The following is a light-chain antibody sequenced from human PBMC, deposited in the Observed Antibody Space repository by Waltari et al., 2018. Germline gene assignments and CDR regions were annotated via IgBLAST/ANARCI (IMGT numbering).Light chain of an antibody. V-gene: IGKV4-1*01. CDR1: QSVFFSSNSKNY. CDR2: WAS. CDR3: QQYYSTPRT. Sequence: DIVMTQSPDSLAVSLGERATINCKSSQSVFFSSNSKNYLSWYQQIPGQPPRLHIYWASTRESGFPDRFSGSGSGTDFTLTINSLQAEDVAVYYCQQYYSTPRTFGQGTKVEIK. J-gene: IGKJ1*01.